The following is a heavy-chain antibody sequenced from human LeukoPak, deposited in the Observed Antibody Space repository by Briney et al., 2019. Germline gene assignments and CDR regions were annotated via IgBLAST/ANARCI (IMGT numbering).Heavy chain of an antibody. V-gene: IGHV1-2*02. CDR3: ARDRGRGWYSHYYYYGMDV. CDR1: GYTFTGYY. J-gene: IGHJ6*02. Sequence: ASVKVSCKASGYTFTGYYMHWVRQAPGQGLEWMGWINPNSGGTNYAQKFQGRVTMTRDTSISTAYMELSRLRSDDTAVCYCARDRGRGWYSHYYYYGMDVWGQGTTVTVSS. D-gene: IGHD6-19*01. CDR2: INPNSGGT.